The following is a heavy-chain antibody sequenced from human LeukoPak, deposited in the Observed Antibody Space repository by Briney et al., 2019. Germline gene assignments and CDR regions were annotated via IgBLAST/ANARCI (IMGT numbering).Heavy chain of an antibody. J-gene: IGHJ4*02. CDR3: AKDRVLLWFGELSLLDAFDY. D-gene: IGHD3-10*01. Sequence: PGRSLRLSCAASGFTFSSYGMHWVRQAPGKGLEWVAVISYDGSNKYYADSVKGRFTISRDNSKNTLYLQMNSLRAVDTAVYYCAKDRVLLWFGELSLLDAFDYWGQGTLVTVSS. V-gene: IGHV3-30*18. CDR1: GFTFSSYG. CDR2: ISYDGSNK.